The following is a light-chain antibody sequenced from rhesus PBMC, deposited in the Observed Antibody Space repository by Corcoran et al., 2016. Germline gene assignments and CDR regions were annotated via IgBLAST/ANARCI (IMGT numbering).Light chain of an antibody. J-gene: IGKJ1*01. CDR3: QQYNSRPRT. Sequence: DIQMTQSPSSLSASVGDTVTITCRASQPISSWLAWYQPKPGKAPKLLIYKASNLQSGVTSRFSGSGSGTDFTLTNNSLQSEDFATYYCQQYNSRPRTFGQGTKVDIK. V-gene: IGKV1-22*01. CDR2: KAS. CDR1: QPISSW.